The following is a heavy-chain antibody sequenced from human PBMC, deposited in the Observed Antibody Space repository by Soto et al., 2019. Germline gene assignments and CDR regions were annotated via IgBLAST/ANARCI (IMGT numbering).Heavy chain of an antibody. Sequence: GGSLRLSCAASGFTFSNYGIHWVRQAPGKGLEWVAVISFDGNTKYYAESVKGRFTISRDNSENTLYLQMNSLRGDDTAVYYCARMGVVDYGELRWGQGTLVTVSS. D-gene: IGHD4-17*01. V-gene: IGHV3-30*03. CDR2: ISFDGNTK. CDR1: GFTFSNYG. J-gene: IGHJ4*02. CDR3: ARMGVVDYGELR.